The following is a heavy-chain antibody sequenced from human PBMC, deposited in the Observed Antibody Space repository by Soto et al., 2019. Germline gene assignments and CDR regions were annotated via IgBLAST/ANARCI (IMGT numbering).Heavy chain of an antibody. CDR2: ISSGGSTI. V-gene: IGHV3-48*03. CDR1: GFSFSDYE. J-gene: IGHJ4*02. Sequence: EVQLVESGGGLAQPGGSLRLSCVASGFSFSDYEMNWVRQAPGKGLEWVAYISSGGSTIHYAASVRGRFTVSRDNARNSLYLQMNTLSVEDTALYYCARDRAAGGYWGQGTLVTVSS. D-gene: IGHD6-13*01. CDR3: ARDRAAGGY.